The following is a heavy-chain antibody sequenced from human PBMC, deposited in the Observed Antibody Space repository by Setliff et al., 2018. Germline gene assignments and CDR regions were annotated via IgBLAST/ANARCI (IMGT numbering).Heavy chain of an antibody. D-gene: IGHD2-2*01. V-gene: IGHV4-61*09. CDR1: GGSISSCSYY. Sequence: SETLSLTCTVSGGSISSCSYYWSWIRQPAGKGLEWIGHIYTSGSTNYNPSLKSRVTISVDTSKNQFSLKLSSVTAADTAVYYCATNPYQLLNFDYWGQGTLVTVSS. J-gene: IGHJ4*02. CDR2: IYTSGST. CDR3: ATNPYQLLNFDY.